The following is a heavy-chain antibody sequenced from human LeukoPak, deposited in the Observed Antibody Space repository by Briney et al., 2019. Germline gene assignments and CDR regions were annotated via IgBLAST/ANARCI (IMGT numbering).Heavy chain of an antibody. Sequence: GGSLRLSCTPSGFTFSSYWMSWVRQAPGKGLEWVANIEDDGSEKYYVDSVKGRFAISRDNAKNSLYLQMNSLRAEDTAVYYCATGLFHFDYWGQGTLVTVSS. CDR1: GFTFSSYW. CDR2: IEDDGSEK. J-gene: IGHJ4*02. V-gene: IGHV3-7*01. CDR3: ATGLFHFDY. D-gene: IGHD2-21*01.